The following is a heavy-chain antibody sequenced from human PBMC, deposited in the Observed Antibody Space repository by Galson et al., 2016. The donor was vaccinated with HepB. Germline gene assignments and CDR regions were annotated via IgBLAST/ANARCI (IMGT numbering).Heavy chain of an antibody. CDR1: RFTFSSYG. V-gene: IGHV3-30*18. CDR3: AKGLLRRGVYYYGMDV. CDR2: ISDDGSKK. J-gene: IGHJ6*02. Sequence: SLRLSCAASRFTFSSYGMHWVRQAPGKGLEWVAVISDDGSKKNYADFVKGRFTISRDNSKNTLYLQINSLRPEDTAVYYCAKGLLRRGVYYYGMDVWGQGTTVTVSS. D-gene: IGHD2-21*02.